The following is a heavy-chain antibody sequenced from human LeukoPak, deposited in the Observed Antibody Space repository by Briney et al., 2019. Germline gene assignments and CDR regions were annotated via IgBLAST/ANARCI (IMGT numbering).Heavy chain of an antibody. CDR1: GFTFSNYW. Sequence: PGGSLRLSCAASGFTFSNYWMHWVRQAPGKGLVWVSRLNAGGSSTNYADSVKGRFTISRDNAKNSLYLQMNSLRAEDTALYYCAKDKGWWHSSGWGYYGMDVWGQGTTVTVSS. CDR3: AKDKGWWHSSGWGYYGMDV. D-gene: IGHD6-19*01. CDR2: LNAGGSST. J-gene: IGHJ6*02. V-gene: IGHV3-74*01.